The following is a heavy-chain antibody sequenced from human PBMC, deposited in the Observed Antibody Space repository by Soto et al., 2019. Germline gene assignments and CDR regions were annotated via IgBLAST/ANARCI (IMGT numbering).Heavy chain of an antibody. D-gene: IGHD6-13*01. CDR2: IYYSGST. CDR1: GGSISSYY. J-gene: IGHJ6*02. V-gene: IGHV4-59*01. Sequence: QVQLQESGPGLVKPSETLSLTCTVSGGSISSYYWSWIRQPPGKGLEWIGYIYYSGSTNYNPSLKSRVTISVDTSKNQFSLKPSSVTAADTAVYYCARASVAAAGRYYYGMDVWGQGTTVTVSS. CDR3: ARASVAAAGRYYYGMDV.